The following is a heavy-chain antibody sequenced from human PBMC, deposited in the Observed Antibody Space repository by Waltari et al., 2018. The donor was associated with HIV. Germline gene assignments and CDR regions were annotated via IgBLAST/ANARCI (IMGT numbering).Heavy chain of an antibody. V-gene: IGHV3-7*01. J-gene: IGHJ6*02. CDR1: GFTFSSYW. CDR3: ARDLGVVVIAIHHGMDV. D-gene: IGHD2-21*01. Sequence: EVQLVESGGGLVQPGGSLRLSCAASGFTFSSYWMSWVRQAPGKGLEWVANIKQDGSEKYYVDSVKGRFTISRDNAKNSLYLQMNSLRAEDTAVYYCARDLGVVVIAIHHGMDVWGQGTTVTVSS. CDR2: IKQDGSEK.